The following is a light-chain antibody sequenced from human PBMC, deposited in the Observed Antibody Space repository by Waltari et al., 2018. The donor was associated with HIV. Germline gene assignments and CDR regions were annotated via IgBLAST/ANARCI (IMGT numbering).Light chain of an antibody. CDR3: SSYAGSNNLV. J-gene: IGLJ2*01. CDR1: SSDGGGYNY. CDR2: EVS. V-gene: IGLV2-8*01. Sequence: HSALTQPPSASGSPGQSVTISCTGTSSDGGGYNYVTWSRHHPGNAPKRMIYEVSKRPSGVPDRFSGSKSGNTASLTVSGLQAEDEADYYCSSYAGSNNLVFGGGTKLTVL.